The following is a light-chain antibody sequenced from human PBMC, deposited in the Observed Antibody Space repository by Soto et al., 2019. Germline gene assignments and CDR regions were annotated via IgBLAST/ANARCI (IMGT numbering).Light chain of an antibody. Sequence: VLTQPPSVSGAPGQRVTISCTGSSSNIGAGYDVQWYQQLPGTAPKLLMYGNSNGPSGVPDRFSASKSGTSASLAITGLQAEDEADYYCQSYDSSLSVVVFGGGTKLTVL. CDR2: GNS. J-gene: IGLJ2*01. V-gene: IGLV1-40*01. CDR1: SSNIGAGYD. CDR3: QSYDSSLSVVV.